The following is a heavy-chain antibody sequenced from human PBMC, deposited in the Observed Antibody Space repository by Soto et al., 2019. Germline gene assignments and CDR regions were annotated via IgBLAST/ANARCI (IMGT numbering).Heavy chain of an antibody. Sequence: GGSLRLSCAASGLTFSSYAMSWVRQAPGKGLEWVSAISGSGGSTYYADSVKGRFTISRDNSKNTLYLQMNSLRAEDTAVYYCAKDGQGAVAGKPLYMDVWGKGTTVTVSS. CDR3: AKDGQGAVAGKPLYMDV. J-gene: IGHJ6*03. V-gene: IGHV3-23*01. CDR1: GLTFSSYA. D-gene: IGHD6-19*01. CDR2: ISGSGGST.